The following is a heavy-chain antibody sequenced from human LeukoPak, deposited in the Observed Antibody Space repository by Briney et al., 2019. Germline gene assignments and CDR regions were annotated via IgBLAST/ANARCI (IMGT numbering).Heavy chain of an antibody. D-gene: IGHD6-25*01. Sequence: GGSLRLSCAASGFTFSSYSMNWVRQAPGKGLEWVSSISSSSSYIYYADSVKGRFTISRDNAKNSLYLQMNSLRAEDTAVYYCARDRGYSSDWFDPWGQGTLVTVSS. V-gene: IGHV3-21*01. CDR3: ARDRGYSSDWFDP. CDR1: GFTFSSYS. J-gene: IGHJ5*02. CDR2: ISSSSSYI.